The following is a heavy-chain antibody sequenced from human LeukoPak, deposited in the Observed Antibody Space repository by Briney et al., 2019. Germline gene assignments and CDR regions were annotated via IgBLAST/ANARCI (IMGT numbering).Heavy chain of an antibody. CDR3: AGDCSGYYYFHAFDI. Sequence: PSETLSLTCTVSGGSISSYYWSWIRQPPGKGLEWIGYIYYSGSTNYNPSLKSRVTISVDTSKNQFSLKLSSVTAADTAVYYCAGDCSGYYYFHAFDIWGQGTMVTVSS. J-gene: IGHJ3*02. CDR1: GGSISSYY. CDR2: IYYSGST. V-gene: IGHV4-59*01. D-gene: IGHD3-22*01.